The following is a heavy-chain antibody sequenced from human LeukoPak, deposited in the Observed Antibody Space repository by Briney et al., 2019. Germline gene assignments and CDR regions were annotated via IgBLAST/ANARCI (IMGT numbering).Heavy chain of an antibody. J-gene: IGHJ5*02. D-gene: IGHD6-13*01. Sequence: PSETLSLTCTVSGGSISSYYWSWIRQPPGKGLEWIGYIYYSGSTNYNPSLKSRVTISVDTSKNQFSLKLSSVTAADTAVYYCARARDPWGSSSWYVDWFDPWGQGTLVTVSS. CDR3: ARARDPWGSSSWYVDWFDP. CDR2: IYYSGST. V-gene: IGHV4-59*12. CDR1: GGSISSYY.